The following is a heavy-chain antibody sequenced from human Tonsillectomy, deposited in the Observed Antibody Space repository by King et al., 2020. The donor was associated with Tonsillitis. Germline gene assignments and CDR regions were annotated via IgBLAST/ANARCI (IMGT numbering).Heavy chain of an antibody. V-gene: IGHV1-2*02. CDR2: INPNSGGT. J-gene: IGHJ3*02. Sequence: QQQLVQSGAEVKKPGASVKVSCKASGYSFTGYYIHWVRQAPGQGLEWMGWINPNSGGTKYAQKFQGRVTMTRDTSISTAYMELSRLRSDDTAVYYCARDFIMANAFDIWGQGTMITVSS. D-gene: IGHD3-10*01. CDR3: ARDFIMANAFDI. CDR1: GYSFTGYY.